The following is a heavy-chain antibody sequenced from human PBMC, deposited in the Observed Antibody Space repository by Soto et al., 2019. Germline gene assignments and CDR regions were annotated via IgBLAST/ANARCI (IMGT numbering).Heavy chain of an antibody. CDR2: IYYTGTT. V-gene: IGHV4-30-4*01. CDR3: VRAVRGATTNWFDP. J-gene: IGHJ5*02. Sequence: SETLSLTCTVSGGSISSGDCYWSWIRQPPGKGLEWIGYIYYTGTTFYNPSLRSRVTISIDTSKSQFSLNLSSVTAADTAVYYCVRAVRGATTNWFDPWGQGTLVTVSS. CDR1: GGSISSGDCY. D-gene: IGHD1-1*01.